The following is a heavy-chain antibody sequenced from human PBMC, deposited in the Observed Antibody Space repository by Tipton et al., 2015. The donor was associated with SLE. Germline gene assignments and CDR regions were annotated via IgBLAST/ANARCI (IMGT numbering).Heavy chain of an antibody. D-gene: IGHD3-22*01. J-gene: IGHJ1*01. CDR1: GYSISSGYY. CDR3: ARQPLYYDGSGSTPAYFQY. CDR2: VNHGGNT. V-gene: IGHV4-38-2*01. Sequence: TLSLTCAVSGYSISSGYYWGWIRQPPGKGLEWIGSVNHGGNTYYNPSLKSRVTISVDTSKNHFSLKLRSGTAADTAVYYCARQPLYYDGSGSTPAYFQYWGQGTLVTVSS.